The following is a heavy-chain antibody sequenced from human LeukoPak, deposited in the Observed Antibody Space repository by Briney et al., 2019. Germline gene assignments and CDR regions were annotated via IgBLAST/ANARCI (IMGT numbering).Heavy chain of an antibody. CDR2: IIPMFGGP. V-gene: IGHV1-69*05. Sequence: SVKVSCKASGGTFRSYAVSWVRQAPGEGLEWMGGIIPMFGGPNYAPQFQGRATITTDESTSTVYMELSSLRSDDTAVFFCARSPILRRGRGGYYFDVWGQGTPVTVSS. CDR1: GGTFRSYA. CDR3: ARSPILRRGRGGYYFDV. D-gene: IGHD2-15*01. J-gene: IGHJ4*02.